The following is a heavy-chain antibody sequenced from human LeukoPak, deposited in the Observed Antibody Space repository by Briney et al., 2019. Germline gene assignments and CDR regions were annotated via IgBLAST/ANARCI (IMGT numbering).Heavy chain of an antibody. J-gene: IGHJ4*02. D-gene: IGHD3-22*01. CDR3: ARPTASYGSSGYYDYFDY. CDR1: GYTFTSYG. V-gene: IGHV1-18*01. CDR2: ISAYNGST. Sequence: ASVKVSCKASGYTFTSYGISWVRQAPGQGLEWMGWISAYNGSTNYAQKLQGRVTMTTDTSTSTAYMELRSLRSDDTAVYYCARPTASYGSSGYYDYFDYWGQGTLVTVSS.